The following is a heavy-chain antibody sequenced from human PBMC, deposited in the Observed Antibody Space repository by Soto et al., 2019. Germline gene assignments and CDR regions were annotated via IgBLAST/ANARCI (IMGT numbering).Heavy chain of an antibody. J-gene: IGHJ6*02. V-gene: IGHV1-18*01. CDR3: ARDRGAYGTDV. CDR1: GYTFTSYG. CDR2: ISAYNGNT. Sequence: QVQLVQSGAEVKKPGASVKVSCKASGYTFTSYGISWVRQAPGQGLEWMGWISAYNGNTNSAQKLQRRVTMNTNTSTSPAYMELRRLGSDDTAVYYCARDRGAYGTDVWGQGTTVTVSS.